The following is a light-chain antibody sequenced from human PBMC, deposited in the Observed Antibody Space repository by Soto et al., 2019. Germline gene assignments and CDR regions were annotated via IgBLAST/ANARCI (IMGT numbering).Light chain of an antibody. V-gene: IGKV3-20*01. J-gene: IGKJ1*01. CDR3: QLYGTDGT. Sequence: CRASQSVSSYLAWYQQKPGQAPRLLIYGASSRATGIPDRFSVSGSGTDFTLAFSRLMPEDLAVCSCQLYGTDGTFGQGTKVDIK. CDR1: QSVSSY. CDR2: GAS.